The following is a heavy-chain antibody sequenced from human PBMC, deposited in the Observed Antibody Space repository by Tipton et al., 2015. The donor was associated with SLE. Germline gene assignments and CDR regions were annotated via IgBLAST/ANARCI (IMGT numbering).Heavy chain of an antibody. D-gene: IGHD6-13*01. CDR2: INHSGST. CDR1: GGSFSGYY. CDR3: ARVPQQLDY. Sequence: TLSLTCAVYGGSFSGYYWSWIRQPPGKGLEWIGEINHSGSTNYNPSLKSRVTISVDTSKNQFSLKLSSVTAAGTAVYYCARVPQQLDYWGQGTLVTVSS. J-gene: IGHJ4*02. V-gene: IGHV4-34*01.